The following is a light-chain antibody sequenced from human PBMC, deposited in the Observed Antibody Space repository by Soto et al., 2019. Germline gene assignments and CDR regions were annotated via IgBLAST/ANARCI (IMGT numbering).Light chain of an antibody. CDR1: QSVLYSSNNKNY. CDR2: WAS. CDR3: QQYYGAPHT. V-gene: IGKV4-1*01. J-gene: IGKJ2*01. Sequence: DIVMTQSPDSLAVSLGERVTINCKSSQSVLYSSNNKNYLAWYQQKPGQPPKLLIYWASTRESGVPDRFSGSGSGTDFTLTIYSLQAEDVAVYYCQQYYGAPHTFGQGTKLEIK.